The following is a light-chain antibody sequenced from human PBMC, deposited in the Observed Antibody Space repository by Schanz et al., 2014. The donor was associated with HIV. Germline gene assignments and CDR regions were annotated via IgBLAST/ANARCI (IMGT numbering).Light chain of an antibody. Sequence: QSALTQPPSASGSPGQSVTISCTGTSSDVGTYKFVSWYQQHPGKVPKLIIYEVNKRPSGVSNHFSGSKSGNTASLTISGLQAEDEAYYYCCSYAGYIYVFGSGTKLTVL. CDR3: CSYAGYIYV. J-gene: IGLJ1*01. V-gene: IGLV2-23*02. CDR2: EVN. CDR1: SSDVGTYKF.